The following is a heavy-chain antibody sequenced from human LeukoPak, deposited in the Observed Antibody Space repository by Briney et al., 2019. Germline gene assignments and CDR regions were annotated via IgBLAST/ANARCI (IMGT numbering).Heavy chain of an antibody. V-gene: IGHV4-59*08. CDR2: IYYSGST. D-gene: IGHD3-10*01. CDR1: GGSISSYY. Sequence: MASETLSLTCTVSGGSISSYYWSWIRQPPGKGLEWIGYIYYSGSTNYNPSLKSRVTISVDTSKNQFSLKLSSVTAADTAVYYCARSTMVRTINWFDPWDQGTLVTVSS. CDR3: ARSTMVRTINWFDP. J-gene: IGHJ5*02.